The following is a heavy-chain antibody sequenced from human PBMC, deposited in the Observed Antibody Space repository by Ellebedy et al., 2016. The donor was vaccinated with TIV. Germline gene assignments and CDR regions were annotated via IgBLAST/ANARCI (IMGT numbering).Heavy chain of an antibody. Sequence: SETLSLTXTVSGGSISSYYWSWIRQPPGKGLEWIGYIYYSGSTNYNPSLKSRVTISVDTSKNQFSLKLSSVTAADTAVYYCARGARHHYYYYMDVWGKGTTVTVS. CDR3: ARGARHHYYYYMDV. J-gene: IGHJ6*03. CDR1: GGSISSYY. V-gene: IGHV4-59*01. CDR2: IYYSGST. D-gene: IGHD6-6*01.